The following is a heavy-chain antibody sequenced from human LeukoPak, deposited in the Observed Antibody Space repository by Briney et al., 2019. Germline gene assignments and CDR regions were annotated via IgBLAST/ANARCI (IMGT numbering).Heavy chain of an antibody. Sequence: PGESLRLSCAASGFPSDDYAMHWVRQAPGKGLEWVSGISWHTGTTAYAESVKGRFTISSDSAKNSLYLQMDSLRVEDTALYHCAKSGRKYYPVLGLDFWGQGALVTVSS. CDR2: ISWHTGTT. J-gene: IGHJ4*02. CDR3: AKSGRKYYPVLGLDF. V-gene: IGHV3-9*02. D-gene: IGHD1-26*01. CDR1: GFPSDDYA.